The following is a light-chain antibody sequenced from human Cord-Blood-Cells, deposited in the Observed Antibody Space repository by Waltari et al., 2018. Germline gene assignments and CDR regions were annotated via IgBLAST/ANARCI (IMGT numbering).Light chain of an antibody. Sequence: QSALTQPAPVSGSPGQSITISCPGTSSDVGGYNYVSWYQQYPGKAPKLMIYDVSNRPSGVSNRFSGSKSGNTASLTISGLQAEDEADYYCSSYTSSSTLWVFGGGTKLTVL. CDR2: DVS. V-gene: IGLV2-14*01. J-gene: IGLJ3*02. CDR3: SSYTSSSTLWV. CDR1: SSDVGGYNY.